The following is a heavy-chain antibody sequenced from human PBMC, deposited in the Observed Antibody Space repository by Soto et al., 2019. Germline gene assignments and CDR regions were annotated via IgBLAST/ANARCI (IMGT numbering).Heavy chain of an antibody. Sequence: QVQLQESGPGLVKPSGTLSLTCGVSGGSISSSNWWSWVRQPPGKGLEWIGEIHHSGISKYNPSLQSRLTISLDKSKNHFSLPLTSVTAADTAVYYCARACLNGICYTQGLDLWGQGTLVLVSS. V-gene: IGHV4-4*02. CDR3: ARACLNGICYTQGLDL. CDR1: GGSISSSNW. CDR2: IHHSGIS. J-gene: IGHJ4*02. D-gene: IGHD2-8*01.